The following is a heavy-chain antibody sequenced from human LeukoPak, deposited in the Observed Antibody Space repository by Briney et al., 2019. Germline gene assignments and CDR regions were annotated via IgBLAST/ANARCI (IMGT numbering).Heavy chain of an antibody. D-gene: IGHD3-22*01. CDR3: ARGYYDSSDFEYFQH. CDR1: GYSFTGHY. CDR2: INPNSGDT. V-gene: IGHV1-2*02. Sequence: EASVKVSCKASGYSFTGHYMHWVRQAPGQGLEWMAWINPNSGDTNFAQKFQGRVTMTRDTSISTVYMELSRLRSDDTAVFFCARGYYDSSDFEYFQHWGQGTLVTVSS. J-gene: IGHJ1*01.